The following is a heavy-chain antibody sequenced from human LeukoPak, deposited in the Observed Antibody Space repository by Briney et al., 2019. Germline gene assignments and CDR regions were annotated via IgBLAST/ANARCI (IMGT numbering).Heavy chain of an antibody. V-gene: IGHV3-23*01. J-gene: IGHJ2*01. CDR3: AKGYCSGCSCYNWYFDL. Sequence: GGSLRLSCAASGFTFSSYAMSWVRQAPGKGLEWVSGISGSGGSTYHADSVKGRFTISRDNSKNTLYLQMNSLRAEDTALYYCAKGYCSGCSCYNWYFDLWGRGTLVTVSS. CDR1: GFTFSSYA. CDR2: ISGSGGST. D-gene: IGHD2-15*01.